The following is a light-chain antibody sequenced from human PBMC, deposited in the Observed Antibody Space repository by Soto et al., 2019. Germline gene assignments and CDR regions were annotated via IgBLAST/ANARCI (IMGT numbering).Light chain of an antibody. J-gene: IGKJ2*01. V-gene: IGKV3-20*01. CDR1: QSVSSSH. CDR3: QYYGTSPMYT. Sequence: EIVLTQSPGTLSLSPGERATLSCSASQSVSSSHLAWYQQKPGQAPRLLIYEISRRATGIPDRFNGSGSGKDFTLPIRRLGPGDFAVYYCQYYGTSPMYTFGQGTRLEIK. CDR2: EIS.